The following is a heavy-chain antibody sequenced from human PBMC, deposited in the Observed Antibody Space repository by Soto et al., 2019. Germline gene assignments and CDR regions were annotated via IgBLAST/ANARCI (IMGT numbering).Heavy chain of an antibody. CDR3: ARVDPRGVAVVRDY. J-gene: IGHJ4*02. V-gene: IGHV1-18*01. CDR1: GNTFASHG. D-gene: IGHD3-10*01. CDR2: ISGFNGQT. Sequence: ASVKVSCKASGNTFASHGFSWVRQAPGQGLEWMGWISGFNGQTNYALKFQGRVTLTTDASTSTAYMELRSLRSDDTAVYFCARVDPRGVAVVRDYWGKVTLVTVCS.